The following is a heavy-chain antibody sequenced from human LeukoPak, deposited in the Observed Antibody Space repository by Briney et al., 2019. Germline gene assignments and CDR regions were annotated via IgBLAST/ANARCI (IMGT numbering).Heavy chain of an antibody. CDR1: GGSFSGYY. J-gene: IGHJ5*02. Sequence: SETLSLTCAVYGGSFSGYYWSWIRQPPGKGLEWIGEINHSGSTNYNPSLKSRVTISVDTSKNQFSLKLSSVTAADTAVYYCARVRWFRVSDWFDPWGQGTLVTVSS. V-gene: IGHV4-34*01. CDR3: ARVRWFRVSDWFDP. CDR2: INHSGST. D-gene: IGHD3-10*01.